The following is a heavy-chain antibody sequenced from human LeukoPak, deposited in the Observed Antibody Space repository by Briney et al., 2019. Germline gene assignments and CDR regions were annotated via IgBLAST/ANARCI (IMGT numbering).Heavy chain of an antibody. J-gene: IGHJ3*02. Sequence: GESLKTSCKGSGYSFTSYWIGWVRQMPGKGLEGMGIIYPGDSDTRYNPSFQGQVDISAQKSISTAYLQWSSLKASDTAMYYCARPTFYYGSGSYLFGWRNAFDIWGQGTMVTVSS. V-gene: IGHV5-51*01. CDR3: ARPTFYYGSGSYLFGWRNAFDI. CDR2: IYPGDSDT. D-gene: IGHD3-10*01. CDR1: GYSFTSYW.